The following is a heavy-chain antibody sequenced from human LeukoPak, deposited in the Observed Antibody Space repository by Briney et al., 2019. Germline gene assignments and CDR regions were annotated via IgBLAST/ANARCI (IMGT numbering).Heavy chain of an antibody. D-gene: IGHD6-13*01. Sequence: SRTLSLTCTVSGGSISSGGYYWSWIRQHPGKGLEWIGYIYYSGSTYYNPSLKSRVTISVDTSKNQFPLKLSSVTAADTAVYYCARAGIAAAGGGYWGQGTLVTVSS. CDR2: IYYSGST. V-gene: IGHV4-31*03. CDR3: ARAGIAAAGGGY. CDR1: GGSISSGGYY. J-gene: IGHJ4*02.